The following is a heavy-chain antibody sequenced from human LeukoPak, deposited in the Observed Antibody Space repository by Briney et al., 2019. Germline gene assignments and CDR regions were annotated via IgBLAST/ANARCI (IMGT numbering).Heavy chain of an antibody. CDR3: ARAYDYVWGSYPDY. D-gene: IGHD3-16*01. CDR2: IKQEGREK. J-gene: IGHJ4*02. V-gene: IGHV3-7*01. CDR1: GFTFSSYW. Sequence: PGGSLRLSWAASGFTFSSYWMSWVRQAPGKGREWVANIKQEGREKYYVGSVKGRFTISRDNAKSSLYLQMNSLRAEDTAVYYCARAYDYVWGSYPDYWGQGTLVTVSP.